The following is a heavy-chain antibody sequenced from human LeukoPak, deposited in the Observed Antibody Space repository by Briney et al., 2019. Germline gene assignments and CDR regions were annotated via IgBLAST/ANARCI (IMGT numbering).Heavy chain of an antibody. D-gene: IGHD3-22*01. J-gene: IGHJ3*02. Sequence: GASVKVSCKASGGTFSSYAISWVRQAPGQGLEWMGGIIPIFGTANYAQKFQGRVTITADKSTSTAYMELSSLRSEDTAVYYCARDLGYDSSGLRSDAFDIWGQGTMVTVSS. CDR2: IIPIFGTA. CDR1: GGTFSSYA. CDR3: ARDLGYDSSGLRSDAFDI. V-gene: IGHV1-69*06.